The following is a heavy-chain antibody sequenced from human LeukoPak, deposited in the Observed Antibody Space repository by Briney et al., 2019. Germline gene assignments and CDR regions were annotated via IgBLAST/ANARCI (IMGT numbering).Heavy chain of an antibody. Sequence: PSETLSLTCTVSGGSISSNTYYWSWIRQPPGKGLEWIGEINHSGSTNYNPSLKSRVTISVDTSKNQFSLKLSSVTAADTAIYYCARTKWQLPWTWGLGTLVTVSS. V-gene: IGHV4-39*07. D-gene: IGHD1-26*01. CDR2: INHSGST. CDR1: GGSISSNTYY. J-gene: IGHJ4*02. CDR3: ARTKWQLPWT.